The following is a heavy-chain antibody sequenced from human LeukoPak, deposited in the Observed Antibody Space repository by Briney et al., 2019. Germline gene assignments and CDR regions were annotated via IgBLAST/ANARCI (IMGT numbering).Heavy chain of an antibody. J-gene: IGHJ4*02. D-gene: IGHD3-22*01. Sequence: PGGSLRLSCAASGFTFNIYWMTWVRQAPGKGLGWVSIISSGGNTYYADSVKGRFTISRDISKNTLYLQMNGLRAEDTAVYYCAREVRGYYFDYWGQGTLVTVSS. CDR3: AREVRGYYFDY. V-gene: IGHV3-53*01. CDR1: GFTFNIYW. CDR2: ISSGGNT.